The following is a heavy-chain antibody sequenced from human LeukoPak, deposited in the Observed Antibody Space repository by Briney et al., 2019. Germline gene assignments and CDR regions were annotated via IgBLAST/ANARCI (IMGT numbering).Heavy chain of an antibody. CDR3: AREVAVTGTPSLDN. Sequence: PGGSLRLSCAASGFTFSSYEMNWVRQAPGKGLERVSYISSSGSTIYYADSVRGRFTLSRDNAKNSLYLQMNSLRVEDTAIYYCAREVAVTGTPSLDNWGQGTLVTVSS. D-gene: IGHD6-19*01. J-gene: IGHJ4*02. CDR1: GFTFSSYE. CDR2: ISSSGSTI. V-gene: IGHV3-48*03.